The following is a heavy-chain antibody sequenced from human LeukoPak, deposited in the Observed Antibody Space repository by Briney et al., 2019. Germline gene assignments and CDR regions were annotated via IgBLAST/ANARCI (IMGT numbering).Heavy chain of an antibody. CDR1: GGSITSNYY. V-gene: IGHV4-30-4*01. CDR2: ISSSGST. CDR3: ARDSSGGYGTFDY. D-gene: IGHD2-8*02. Sequence: PSETLSLTCSVSGGSITSNYYWSWIRQPPGKGLEWIGYISSSGSTYYNPSLKSRVTMSLDTSNNQFSLRLSSVTAADTAVYYCARDSSGGYGTFDYWGQGTLVTVPS. J-gene: IGHJ4*02.